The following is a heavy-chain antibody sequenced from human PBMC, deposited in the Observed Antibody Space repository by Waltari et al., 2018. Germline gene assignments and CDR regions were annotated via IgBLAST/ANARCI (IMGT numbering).Heavy chain of an antibody. CDR2: IYSGGST. CDR3: AKDTRTGPPAEFDP. J-gene: IGHJ5*02. Sequence: EVQLLESGGGLVQPGGSLRLACAASGFTFRSYAMSWVRQAPGKGLDWVSVIYSGGSTYYADSVKGRFTISRDNSKNTLYLQMNSLRAEDTAVYYCAKDTRTGPPAEFDPWGQGTLVTVSS. D-gene: IGHD1-7*01. CDR1: GFTFRSYA. V-gene: IGHV3-23*03.